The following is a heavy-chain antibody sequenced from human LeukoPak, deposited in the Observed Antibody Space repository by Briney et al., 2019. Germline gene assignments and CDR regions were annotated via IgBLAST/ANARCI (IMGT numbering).Heavy chain of an antibody. D-gene: IGHD3-16*01. CDR1: GYTFTTYD. CDR3: ARDNDSRDPPHFDY. Sequence: ASVKVSCKASGYTFTTYDINWVRQATGQGLEWMGWMNPNSGNTGYAQKFQGRVTITRNTSITTAYMELSSLRSEDTAVYYCARDNDSRDPPHFDYWGQGTLVTVSS. J-gene: IGHJ4*02. V-gene: IGHV1-8*03. CDR2: MNPNSGNT.